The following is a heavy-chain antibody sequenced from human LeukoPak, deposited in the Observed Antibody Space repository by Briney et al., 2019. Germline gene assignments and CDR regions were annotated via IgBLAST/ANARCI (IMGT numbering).Heavy chain of an antibody. CDR3: ARGNILTGYCFDF. J-gene: IGHJ4*02. Sequence: SETLSLTCAVYGGSITGYYWSWIRQTPGRGLEWVGEIHYAGATSYNPSLKSRATISTDTSKNQFSLRLSSVTAADTAVYYCARGNILTGYCFDFWGQGALVTVSS. CDR1: GGSITGYY. CDR2: IHYAGAT. D-gene: IGHD3-9*01. V-gene: IGHV4-34*01.